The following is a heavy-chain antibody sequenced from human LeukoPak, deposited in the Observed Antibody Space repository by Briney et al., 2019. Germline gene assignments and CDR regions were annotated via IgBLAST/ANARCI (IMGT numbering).Heavy chain of an antibody. Sequence: GGSLRLSCAASGFTFASYAMGWVRQAPGKGLEWVSLITGRGGNTYSADSVKGRFTISRDTSNNTLFLQMNSLRAEDTAVYFCAKDHAIELRYFDWYLGASYYFDQWGQGTQVTVSS. CDR1: GFTFASYA. CDR3: AKDHAIELRYFDWYLGASYYFDQ. V-gene: IGHV3-23*01. J-gene: IGHJ4*02. CDR2: ITGRGGNT. D-gene: IGHD3-9*01.